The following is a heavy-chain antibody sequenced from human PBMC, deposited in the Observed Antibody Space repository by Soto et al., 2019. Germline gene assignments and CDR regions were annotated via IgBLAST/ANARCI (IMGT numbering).Heavy chain of an antibody. CDR3: AKRSVSGEFNY. CDR1: GFTFGSHA. Sequence: GGPLRLSCAASGFTFGSHAMGWVRQAPGKGLEWVSAIRGSGDNTHYADSVKGRFTISRDNSKNALYLQMNSLRAEDTAVSYCAKRSVSGEFNYWGQGTLVTVSS. D-gene: IGHD3-10*01. V-gene: IGHV3-23*01. J-gene: IGHJ4*02. CDR2: IRGSGDNT.